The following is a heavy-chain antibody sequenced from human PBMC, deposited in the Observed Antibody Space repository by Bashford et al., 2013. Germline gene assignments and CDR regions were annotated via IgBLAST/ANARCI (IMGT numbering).Heavy chain of an antibody. CDR3: ATSAFRYYDFWSGYLLD. CDR1: GYTLTELS. J-gene: IGHJ4*02. CDR2: FDPEDGET. D-gene: IGHD3-3*01. V-gene: IGHV1-24*01. Sequence: ASVKVSCKVSGYTLTELSMHWVRQAPGKGLEWMGGFDPEDGETIYAQKFQGRVTMTEDTSTDTAYMELSSLRSEDTAVYYCATSAFRYYDFWSGYLLDWGQGTLVTVSS.